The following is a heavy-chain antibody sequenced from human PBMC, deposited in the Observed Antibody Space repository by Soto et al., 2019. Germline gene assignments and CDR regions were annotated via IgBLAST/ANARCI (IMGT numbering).Heavy chain of an antibody. D-gene: IGHD3-22*01. CDR2: IYYSGST. CDR1: GGSISSGDYY. CDR3: AREIKRGYYDSSGPFH. V-gene: IGHV4-30-4*01. J-gene: IGHJ1*01. Sequence: QVQLQESGPGLVKPSQTLSLTCTVSGGSISSGDYYWSWIRQPPGKGLEWIGYIYYSGSTYYNPSLKSRVTISVDTSKNQFSLKLSSVTAADTAVYYCAREIKRGYYDSSGPFHRGQGTLVTVSS.